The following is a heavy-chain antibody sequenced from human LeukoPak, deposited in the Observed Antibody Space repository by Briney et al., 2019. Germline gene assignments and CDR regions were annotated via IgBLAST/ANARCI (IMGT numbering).Heavy chain of an antibody. D-gene: IGHD5-18*01. Sequence: GGSLRLSCAASGFTFKSYAMSWVRQAPGKGLEWVSAISGSGGTTYYADSVKGRFTISKDNSKNTLYLQMNSLRAEDTAVYYCAKSEYTFGFGFYWGQGTLVTVSS. CDR2: ISGSGGTT. V-gene: IGHV3-23*01. CDR3: AKSEYTFGFGFY. J-gene: IGHJ4*02. CDR1: GFTFKSYA.